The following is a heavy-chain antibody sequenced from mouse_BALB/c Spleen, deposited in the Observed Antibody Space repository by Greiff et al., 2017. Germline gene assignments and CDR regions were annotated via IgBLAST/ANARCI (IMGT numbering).Heavy chain of an antibody. V-gene: IGHV1-54*01. CDR2: INPGSGGT. CDR1: GYAFTNYL. J-gene: IGHJ4*01. CDR3: ARGDSYYHYAMDY. Sequence: QVQLQQSGAELVRPGTSVKVSCKASGYAFTNYLIEWVKQRPGQGLEWIGVINPGSGGTNYTEKFKGKATLTADKSSRTAYMQLSSLTSDDSAVYFCARGDSYYHYAMDYWGQGTSVTVSS. D-gene: IGHD2-3*01.